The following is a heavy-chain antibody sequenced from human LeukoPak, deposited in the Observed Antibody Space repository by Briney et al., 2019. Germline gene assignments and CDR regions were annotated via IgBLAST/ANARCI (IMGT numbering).Heavy chain of an antibody. Sequence: SETLSLTCTVSGGSISSYYWSWIRQPPGKGLEWIGIYYSGTTNYNPSLKSRVTISIDTSKRQFSLKLSSVTAADTAVYYCARHNRASSTDWFDPWGQGTLVTVS. V-gene: IGHV4-59*08. CDR3: ARHNRASSTDWFDP. CDR1: GGSISSYY. D-gene: IGHD1-14*01. CDR2: YYSGTT. J-gene: IGHJ5*02.